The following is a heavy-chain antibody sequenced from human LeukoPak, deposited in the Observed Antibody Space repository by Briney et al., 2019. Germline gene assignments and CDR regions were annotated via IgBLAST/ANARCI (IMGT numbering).Heavy chain of an antibody. CDR2: ISYDGSNK. CDR3: ARDVGSSEYYFDY. Sequence: PGGSLRLSCAASGFTFSSYVMHWVRQAPGKGLEWVAVISYDGSNKYYADSVKGRFTISRDNSKNTLYLQMNSLRAEDTAVYYCARDVGSSEYYFDYWGQGTLVTVSS. V-gene: IGHV3-30*04. CDR1: GFTFSSYV. D-gene: IGHD6-6*01. J-gene: IGHJ4*02.